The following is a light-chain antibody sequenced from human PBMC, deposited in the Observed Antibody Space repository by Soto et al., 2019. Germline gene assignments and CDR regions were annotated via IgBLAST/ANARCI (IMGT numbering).Light chain of an antibody. J-gene: IGLJ3*02. Sequence: QSVLTQPPSASGTPGQRVTISCSGSSSNIGSYYVYWYHQLPGTAPKLLIYSNTQRPSGVPDRFSGSKSGTSASLAISGLRSEDEGDYYCAAWDDSLSGHWVFGGGTQLTVL. CDR3: AAWDDSLSGHWV. CDR1: SSNIGSYY. V-gene: IGLV1-47*02. CDR2: SNT.